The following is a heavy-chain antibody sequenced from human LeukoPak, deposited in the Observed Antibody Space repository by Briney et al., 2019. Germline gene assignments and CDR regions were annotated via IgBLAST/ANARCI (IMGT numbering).Heavy chain of an antibody. J-gene: IGHJ4*02. V-gene: IGHV3-7*01. CDR2: IKQDGSEK. CDR1: GFTFSSYW. CDR3: ASSYYDFWSGYLGPFDY. D-gene: IGHD3-3*01. Sequence: QSGGSLRLSCAASGFTFSSYWMSWVRQAPGKGLEWVANIKQDGSEKYYVDSVKGRLTISRDNAKNSLYLQMNSLRAEDTAVYYCASSYYDFWSGYLGPFDYWGQGTLVTVSS.